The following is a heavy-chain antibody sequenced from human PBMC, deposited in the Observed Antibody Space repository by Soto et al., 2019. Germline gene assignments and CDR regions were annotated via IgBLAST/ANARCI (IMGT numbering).Heavy chain of an antibody. J-gene: IGHJ4*02. CDR3: ASDSKLRFLEWLLSPLFDY. Sequence: ASVKVSCKASGYTFTSYGISWVRQAPGQGLEWKGWISAYNGNTNYAQKLQGRVTMTTDTSTSTAYMELRSLRSDDTAVYYCASDSKLRFLEWLLSPLFDYWGQGTLVTVSS. CDR2: ISAYNGNT. D-gene: IGHD3-3*01. CDR1: GYTFTSYG. V-gene: IGHV1-18*01.